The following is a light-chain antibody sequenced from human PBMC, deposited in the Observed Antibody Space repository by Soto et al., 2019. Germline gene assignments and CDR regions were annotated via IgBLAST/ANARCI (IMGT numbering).Light chain of an antibody. CDR1: SGHSSYV. CDR2: LNTDGSH. CDR3: QTWDTAIRV. J-gene: IGLJ3*02. V-gene: IGLV4-69*01. Sequence: QLVLTQSPSASASLGASVKLTCTLSSGHSSYVIVWHQQQPQKGPRFLMKLNTDGSHSKGEGIPDRFSGSSSGAEHYLTISSLQSEDEADYYWQTWDTAIRVFGGGTKRTVL.